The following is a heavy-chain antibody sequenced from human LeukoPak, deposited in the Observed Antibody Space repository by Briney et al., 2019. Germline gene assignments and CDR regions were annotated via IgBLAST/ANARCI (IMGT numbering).Heavy chain of an antibody. CDR1: GGSISSGGYY. CDR3: ARERWVYDWFDP. D-gene: IGHD5-24*01. V-gene: IGHV4-31*03. Sequence: SETLSLTCTVSGGSISSGGYYWSWIRQHPGKGLEWIGYIYYSGSTYYNPSLKSRVTISVDTSKNQFSLKPSSVTAADTAVYYCARERWVYDWFDPWGQGTLVTVSS. J-gene: IGHJ5*02. CDR2: IYYSGST.